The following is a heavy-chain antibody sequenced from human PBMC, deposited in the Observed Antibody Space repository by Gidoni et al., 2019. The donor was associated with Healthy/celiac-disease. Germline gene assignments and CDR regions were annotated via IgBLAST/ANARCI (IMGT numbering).Heavy chain of an antibody. CDR3: ARTHQLAYCGGDCYPDY. CDR2: ISSSSSYI. J-gene: IGHJ4*02. V-gene: IGHV3-21*01. Sequence: EVQLVESGGGLVKPGGSLRLSCAASGFTFRSYSMNWVRQAPGKGLGWVSSISSSSSYIYYADSVKGRFTISRDNAKNSLYLQMNSLRAEDTAVYYCARTHQLAYCGGDCYPDYWGQGTLVTVSS. D-gene: IGHD2-21*02. CDR1: GFTFRSYS.